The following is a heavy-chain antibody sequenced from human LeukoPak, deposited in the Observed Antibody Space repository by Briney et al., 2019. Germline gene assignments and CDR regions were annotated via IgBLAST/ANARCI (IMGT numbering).Heavy chain of an antibody. CDR2: ISSSSSYI. J-gene: IGHJ3*02. CDR3: ASGKHYYDSSGYYAFDI. CDR1: GFTFSSYS. V-gene: IGHV3-21*01. D-gene: IGHD3-22*01. Sequence: GGSLRLSCAASGFTFSSYSMNWVRQAPGKGLEWVSSISSSSSYIYYADSVKGRFTISRDNAKNSLCLQMNSLRAEDTAVYYCASGKHYYDSSGYYAFDIWGQGTMVTVSS.